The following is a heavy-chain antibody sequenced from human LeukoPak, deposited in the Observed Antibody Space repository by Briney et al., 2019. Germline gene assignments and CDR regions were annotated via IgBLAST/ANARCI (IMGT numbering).Heavy chain of an antibody. D-gene: IGHD6-13*01. V-gene: IGHV3-21*01. CDR2: ISSSSSYI. CDR1: GFTFSSYS. J-gene: IGHJ4*02. Sequence: GGSLRLSCAASGFTFSSYSMNWVRQAPGKGLEWVSSISSSSSYIYYADSVKGRFTISRDNAKNSLYLQMNSLRAEDTAVYYCARSFLTIAAAATDYWGQGTLVTVSS. CDR3: ARSFLTIAAAATDY.